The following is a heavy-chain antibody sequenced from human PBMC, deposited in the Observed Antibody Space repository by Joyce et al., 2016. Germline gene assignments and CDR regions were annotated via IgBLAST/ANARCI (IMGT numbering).Heavy chain of an antibody. CDR3: TADDSTRGGFELDY. D-gene: IGHD1-1*01. CDR1: GFTFSPAW. V-gene: IGHV3-15*01. J-gene: IGHJ4*02. Sequence: GQLVESGGGLVKPGGSLRLSCSAFGFTFSPAWMSWVRQAPGTGLEWVALIKSDTSGETTDYTAPVKGRFASSRDDSKNTVYLQMNSLKTEDTGIYYCTADDSTRGGFELDYWGQGTLVTVSS. CDR2: IKSDTSGETT.